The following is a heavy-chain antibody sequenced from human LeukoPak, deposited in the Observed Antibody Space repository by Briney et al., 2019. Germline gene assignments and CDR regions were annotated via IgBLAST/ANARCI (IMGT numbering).Heavy chain of an antibody. J-gene: IGHJ6*04. Sequence: ASVKVSCKVSGYTLTELSMHWVRQAPGKGLEWMGGFDPEDGETIYAQKFQGRVTMTEDTSTDTAYMELSSLRSEDTAVYYCATDLGSHLTGCKHYYYYGMDVWGKGTTVTVSS. V-gene: IGHV1-24*01. D-gene: IGHD3-9*01. CDR1: GYTLTELS. CDR3: ATDLGSHLTGCKHYYYYGMDV. CDR2: FDPEDGET.